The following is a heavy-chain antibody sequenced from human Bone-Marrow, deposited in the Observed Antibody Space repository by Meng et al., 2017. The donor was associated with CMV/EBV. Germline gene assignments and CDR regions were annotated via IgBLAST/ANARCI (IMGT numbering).Heavy chain of an antibody. CDR2: IRYDGSNK. V-gene: IGHV3-30*02. D-gene: IGHD6-13*01. J-gene: IGHJ4*02. CDR3: ARVEGSSIDY. Sequence: GESLKISCAASGFTFSSYGMHWVRQAPGKGLEWVAFIRYDGSNKYYADSVKGRFTISRDNSKNTLYLQMNSLRAEDTAVYYCARVEGSSIDYWGQGTRVTVSS. CDR1: GFTFSSYG.